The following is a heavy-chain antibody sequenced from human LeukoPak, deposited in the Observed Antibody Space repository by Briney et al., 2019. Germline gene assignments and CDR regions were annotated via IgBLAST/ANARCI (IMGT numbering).Heavy chain of an antibody. D-gene: IGHD3-22*01. J-gene: IGHJ6*03. V-gene: IGHV3-21*01. Sequence: GGSLRLSCAASGFTFSSYSMNWVRQAPGKGLEWVSSISSSSSYIYYADSVKGRFTISRDNAKNSLYLQMNSLRAEDTAVYYCARLNGGYSNYYYYYMDVWGKGTTVTVSS. CDR1: GFTFSSYS. CDR2: ISSSSSYI. CDR3: ARLNGGYSNYYYYYMDV.